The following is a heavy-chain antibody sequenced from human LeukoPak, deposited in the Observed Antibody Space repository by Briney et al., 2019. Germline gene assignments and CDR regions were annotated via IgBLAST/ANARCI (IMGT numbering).Heavy chain of an antibody. D-gene: IGHD5-18*01. J-gene: IGHJ6*03. CDR1: GYTFTGYH. CDR2: INPNSGGT. Sequence: GASVKVSCKASGYTFTGYHMHWVRQAPGQGLEWMGWINPNSGGTNYAQKFQGRVTMTRDTSISTAYMELSRLRSDDTAVYYCARAGTLQPWTRYYYMDVWGKGTTVTVSS. CDR3: ARAGTLQPWTRYYYMDV. V-gene: IGHV1-2*02.